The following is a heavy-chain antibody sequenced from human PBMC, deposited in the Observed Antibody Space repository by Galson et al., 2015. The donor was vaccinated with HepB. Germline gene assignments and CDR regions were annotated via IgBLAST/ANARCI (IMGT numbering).Heavy chain of an antibody. J-gene: IGHJ3*02. CDR3: ARESATPPGNAFDI. CDR1: GFTFSSYG. Sequence: SLRLSCAASGFTFSSYGMHWVRQAPGKGLEWVAVIWYDGSNKYYADSVKGRFTISRDNSKNTLYLQMNSLRAEDTAVYYCARESATPPGNAFDIWGQGTMVTVSS. D-gene: IGHD6-25*01. CDR2: IWYDGSNK. V-gene: IGHV3-33*01.